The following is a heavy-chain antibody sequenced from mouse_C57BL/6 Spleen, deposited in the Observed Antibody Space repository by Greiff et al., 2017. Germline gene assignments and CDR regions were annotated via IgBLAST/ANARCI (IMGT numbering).Heavy chain of an antibody. V-gene: IGHV1-82*01. J-gene: IGHJ4*01. D-gene: IGHD2-3*01. CDR1: GYAFSSSW. CDR2: IYPGDGDT. Sequence: VQLQQSGPELVKPGASVKISCKASGYAFSSSWMNWVKQRPGQGLEWIGRIYPGDGDTTYNGKFKGKATLTADKSSSTAFQQRSSLTSEYSAVYCCARSDDGYYVERVYAMDYWGQGTSVTVSS. CDR3: ARSDDGYYVERVYAMDY.